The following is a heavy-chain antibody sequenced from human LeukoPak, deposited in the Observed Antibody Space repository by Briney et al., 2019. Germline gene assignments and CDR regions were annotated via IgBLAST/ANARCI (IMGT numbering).Heavy chain of an antibody. CDR2: ISGSGGYT. CDR1: GFTFSSYA. D-gene: IGHD5-18*01. Sequence: PGGSLRLSCAASGFTFSSYAMSWVRQAPGKGLEWVSAISGSGGYTYYADSVRGRFTISRDSSGNTLYLQMNSLRAEDTAVYYCAKDAYSYGSSDLDYWGQGTLVTVSS. J-gene: IGHJ4*02. V-gene: IGHV3-23*01. CDR3: AKDAYSYGSSDLDY.